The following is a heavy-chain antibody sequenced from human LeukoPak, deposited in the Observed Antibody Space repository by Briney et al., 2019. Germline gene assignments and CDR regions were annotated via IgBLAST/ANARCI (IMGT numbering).Heavy chain of an antibody. V-gene: IGHV3-23*01. CDR2: IRGSGGST. D-gene: IGHD3-10*01. CDR1: GFTFSSYA. CDR3: AKHRVVRRVIMDYYFDD. J-gene: IGHJ4*02. Sequence: GGSLRLSCAASGFTFSSYAMSWVRQAPGKGLEWVSAIRGSGGSTYYADSVKGRFTISRDNSKNAVYLQMNSLRAEDSAVYYCAKHRVVRRVIMDYYFDDWGQGTLVTVSS.